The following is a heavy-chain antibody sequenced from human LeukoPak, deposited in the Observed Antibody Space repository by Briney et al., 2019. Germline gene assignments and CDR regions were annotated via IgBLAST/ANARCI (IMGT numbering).Heavy chain of an antibody. Sequence: ASVKVSCKASGYTFISYGISWVRQAPGQGLEWMGWISAYNGNTNYAQKLQGRVTMTTDTSTSTAYMELRSLRSDDTAVYYCARDGYCSAGGCYDDNWFDPWGQGTLVTVSS. D-gene: IGHD2-15*01. CDR1: GYTFISYG. CDR3: ARDGYCSAGGCYDDNWFDP. CDR2: ISAYNGNT. J-gene: IGHJ5*02. V-gene: IGHV1-18*01.